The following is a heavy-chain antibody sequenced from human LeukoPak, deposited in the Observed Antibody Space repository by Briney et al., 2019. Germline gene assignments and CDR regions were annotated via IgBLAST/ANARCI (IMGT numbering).Heavy chain of an antibody. V-gene: IGHV4-39*07. J-gene: IGHJ4*02. Sequence: SETLSLTCTVSGGSISSSSYYWGWIRQPPGKGLEWIGRLYYSGSTYYNPSLKSRVTISVDTSKNQFSLKLSSVTAADTAVYYCASEASCSSTSCYDYWGQGTLVTVSS. CDR2: LYYSGST. CDR1: GGSISSSSYY. CDR3: ASEASCSSTSCYDY. D-gene: IGHD2-2*01.